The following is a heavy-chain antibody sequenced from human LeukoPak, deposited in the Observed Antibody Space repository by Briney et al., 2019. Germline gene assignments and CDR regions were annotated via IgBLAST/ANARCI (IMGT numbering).Heavy chain of an antibody. CDR2: IYTSGST. CDR1: GGSISSGGYY. J-gene: IGHJ4*02. CDR3: ARVGYSGSYYRFDY. Sequence: SETLSLTCTVSGGSISSGGYYWSWIRQPAGKGLEWIGRIYTSGSTNYNPSLQSRVTISVDTSKNQFSLKLSSVTAADTAVYYCARVGYSGSYYRFDYWGQGTLVTVSS. D-gene: IGHD1-26*01. V-gene: IGHV4-61*02.